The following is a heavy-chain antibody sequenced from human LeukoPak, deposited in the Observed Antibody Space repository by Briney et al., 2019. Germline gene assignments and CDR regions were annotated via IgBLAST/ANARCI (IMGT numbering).Heavy chain of an antibody. CDR2: IYPGDSDT. V-gene: IGHV5-51*01. J-gene: IGHJ4*02. CDR3: ARARYYYSTTGYYFDGNFDY. CDR1: GYTFTSYW. Sequence: GESLKISCQGFGYTFTSYWIAWVRQMPGKGLEWMGIIYPGDSDTKYSPSFQGHVTILVDKSISTAYLHWSSLKASDTAIYYCARARYYYSTTGYYFDGNFDYWGQGTLVTVSS. D-gene: IGHD3-22*01.